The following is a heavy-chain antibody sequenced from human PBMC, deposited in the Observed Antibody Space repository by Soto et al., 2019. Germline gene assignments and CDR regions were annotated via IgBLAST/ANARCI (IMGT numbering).Heavy chain of an antibody. CDR2: INHSGST. CDR1: GGSFSGYY. D-gene: IGHD2-8*02. J-gene: IGHJ4*02. V-gene: IGHV4-34*01. Sequence: PSETQSLPCAVYGGSFSGYYWTWIRQPPGTGLEWIGEINHSGSTNYNPSLKSRVTISVDTSKNQFSLKLTSVTAADTAVYYCARDKITGLFDYWGQGTLVTVSS. CDR3: ARDKITGLFDY.